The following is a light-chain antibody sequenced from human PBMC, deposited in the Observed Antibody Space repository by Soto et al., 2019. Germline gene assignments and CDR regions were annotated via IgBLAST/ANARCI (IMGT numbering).Light chain of an antibody. Sequence: DIQMTQSPSTLSSSEGDRVTLSCRASQSVSIWLAWYKQKPGRAPKLLSYKSSILESGVPSRFSGSGSGTEFTLTISSLQPDDFETYYCQQFNTSPWTFGQGTKVDIK. CDR3: QQFNTSPWT. J-gene: IGKJ1*01. V-gene: IGKV1-5*03. CDR1: QSVSIW. CDR2: KSS.